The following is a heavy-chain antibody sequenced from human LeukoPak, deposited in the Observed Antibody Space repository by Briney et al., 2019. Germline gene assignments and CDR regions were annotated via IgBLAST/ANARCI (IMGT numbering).Heavy chain of an antibody. CDR2: VNPNSGST. CDR3: ASGREYYGSGSHDDAFDI. D-gene: IGHD3-10*01. Sequence: ASVKVSCKASGYTFTAYYMHWVRQAPGQGLEWMGWVNPNSGSTNYAQKFRGRVTMTRDTSITTAYMELSSLRSDDTAVYYCASGREYYGSGSHDDAFDIWGQGTIVTVSS. J-gene: IGHJ3*02. CDR1: GYTFTAYY. V-gene: IGHV1-2*02.